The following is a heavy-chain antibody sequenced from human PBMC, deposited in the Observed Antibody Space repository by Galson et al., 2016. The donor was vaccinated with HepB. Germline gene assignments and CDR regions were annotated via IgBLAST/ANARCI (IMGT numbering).Heavy chain of an antibody. V-gene: IGHV3-74*01. CDR3: ASGSSWGPFAH. CDR2: ISNDGITT. D-gene: IGHD6-13*01. CDR1: GFTLGFRNFW. Sequence: SLRLSCAASGFTLGFRNFWMHWVRQVPGKGLVWFSRISNDGITTDYADAVKGRFTISRDDIKNTLFLQMHSLRDDDTAVYYCASGSSWGPFAHWGRGTLVTVSS. J-gene: IGHJ4*02.